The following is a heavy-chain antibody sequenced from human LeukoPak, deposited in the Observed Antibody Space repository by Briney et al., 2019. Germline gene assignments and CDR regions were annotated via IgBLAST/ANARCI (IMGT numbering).Heavy chain of an antibody. D-gene: IGHD3-3*01. J-gene: IGHJ6*03. CDR3: AKAGDFWSGYLYYYYYMDV. Sequence: GGSLRLSCAASGFTFSSYAMSWVRQAPGKGLEWVSAISGSGGSTYYADSVEGRFTISRDNSKNTLYLQMNSLRAEDTAVYYCAKAGDFWSGYLYYYYYMDVWGKGTTVTVSS. CDR1: GFTFSSYA. CDR2: ISGSGGST. V-gene: IGHV3-23*01.